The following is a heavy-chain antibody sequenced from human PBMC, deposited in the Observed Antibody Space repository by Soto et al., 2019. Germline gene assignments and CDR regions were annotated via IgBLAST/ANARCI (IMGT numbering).Heavy chain of an antibody. V-gene: IGHV3-23*01. CDR2: ISGSGGGT. CDR3: AKGPTYYYDSSGYFDY. Sequence: PGGSLRLSCAASVFTFIRYAMSWVRQAPGKGLEWVSAISGSGGGTYYADSVKGRFTISRDNSKNTLYLQMNSLRAEDTAVYYCAKGPTYYYDSSGYFDYWGQGTLVTVSS. CDR1: VFTFIRYA. J-gene: IGHJ4*02. D-gene: IGHD3-22*01.